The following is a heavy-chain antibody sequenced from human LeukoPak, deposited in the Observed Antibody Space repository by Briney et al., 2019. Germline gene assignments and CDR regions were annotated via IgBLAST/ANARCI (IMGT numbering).Heavy chain of an antibody. J-gene: IGHJ4*02. CDR2: ISPTTAYI. D-gene: IGHD3-10*01. Sequence: GGSLRLSCATSGFNFSAYTMNWVRQAPGKGLDWVSSISPTTAYIHYADSMKGRFTIPRDNARRSLYLQMNSLRVEDTAMYYCVSSLHGFSYGPGYWGQGTLVIVSS. CDR3: VSSLHGFSYGPGY. CDR1: GFNFSAYT. V-gene: IGHV3-21*01.